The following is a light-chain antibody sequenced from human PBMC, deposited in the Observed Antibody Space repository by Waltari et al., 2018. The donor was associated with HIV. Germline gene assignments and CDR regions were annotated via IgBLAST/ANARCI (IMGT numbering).Light chain of an antibody. Sequence: EIMMTQSPGTLSVSPGERANLSCRASHSVSSHLAWYQQQPGQPPSLLIYGASTTATGMPASFSGSWSGTEFSLTISSLQSEDFAVYYCQQYHHWPLTFGQGTRLEIK. CDR3: QQYHHWPLT. V-gene: IGKV3-15*01. CDR2: GAS. J-gene: IGKJ5*01. CDR1: HSVSSH.